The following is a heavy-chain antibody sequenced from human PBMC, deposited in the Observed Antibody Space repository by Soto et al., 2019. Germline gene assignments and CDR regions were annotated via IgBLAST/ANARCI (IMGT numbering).Heavy chain of an antibody. CDR1: GFTFSSYA. CDR2: ISGSGGST. CDR3: AKTRPLRITTPSMDV. V-gene: IGHV3-23*01. Sequence: EVQLLESGGGLVQPGGSLRLSCAASGFTFSSYAMSWVRQAPGKGLEWVSAISGSGGSTYYADSVKGRFTIARDNSKNTLYLQLNSLRAEDTAVYYCAKTRPLRITTPSMDVWGKGTTVTVSS. D-gene: IGHD3-16*01. J-gene: IGHJ6*04.